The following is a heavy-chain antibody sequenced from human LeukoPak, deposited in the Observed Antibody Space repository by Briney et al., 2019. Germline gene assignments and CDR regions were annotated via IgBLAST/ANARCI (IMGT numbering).Heavy chain of an antibody. CDR1: GFTFSAYS. J-gene: IGHJ4*02. CDR2: ISSSSSYI. V-gene: IGHV3-21*04. CDR3: AKMGSSSWRPKNYFDY. Sequence: SGGSLRLSCAASGFTFSAYSMNWVRQAPGKGLEWVSSISSSSSYIYYADSVKGRFTISRDNAKNSLYLQMNSLRAEDTALYYCAKMGSSSWRPKNYFDYWGQGTLVTVSS. D-gene: IGHD6-13*01.